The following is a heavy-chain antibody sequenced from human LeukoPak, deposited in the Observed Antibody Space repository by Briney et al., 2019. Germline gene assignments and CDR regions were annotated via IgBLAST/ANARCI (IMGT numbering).Heavy chain of an antibody. CDR2: INLNSGGT. Sequence: GASVTVSCKASGYTFIGYYMHWVRQAPGQGREWMGWINLNSGGTKYAQKFQGRGTMTRDTSITTAYMELSRLRSDDTAVYYCARDSAAAGGLSFDYWGQGTLATVSS. V-gene: IGHV1-2*02. J-gene: IGHJ4*02. D-gene: IGHD6-13*01. CDR3: ARDSAAAGGLSFDY. CDR1: GYTFIGYY.